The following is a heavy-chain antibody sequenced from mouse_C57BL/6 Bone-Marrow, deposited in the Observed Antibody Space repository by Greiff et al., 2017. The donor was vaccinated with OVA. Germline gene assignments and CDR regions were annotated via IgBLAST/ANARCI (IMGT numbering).Heavy chain of an antibody. D-gene: IGHD1-1*02. J-gene: IGHJ2*01. CDR1: GYTFTDYY. V-gene: IGHV1-75*01. CDR2: IFPGSGST. Sequence: VHLVESGPELVKPGASVKISCKASGYTFTDYYINWVKQRPGQGLEWIGWIFPGSGSTYYTEKFKGKATLTVDKSSSTAYMLLSSLTSEDSAVYFCARWGGSEVYFDDWGQGTTLTVSS. CDR3: ARWGGSEVYFDD.